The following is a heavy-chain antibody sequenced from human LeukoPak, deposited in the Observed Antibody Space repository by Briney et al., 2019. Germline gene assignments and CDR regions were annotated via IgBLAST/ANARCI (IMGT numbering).Heavy chain of an antibody. D-gene: IGHD3-10*01. V-gene: IGHV4-59*01. CDR3: ARVPPANFGELFFDY. Sequence: PSETLSLTCTVSGGSISSYYWSWIRQPPGKGLEWIGYIYYSGSTNYNPSLKSRVTISVDTSKNQFSLKLSSVTAADTAVYYCARVPPANFGELFFDYWGQGTLVTVSS. CDR2: IYYSGST. CDR1: GGSISSYY. J-gene: IGHJ4*02.